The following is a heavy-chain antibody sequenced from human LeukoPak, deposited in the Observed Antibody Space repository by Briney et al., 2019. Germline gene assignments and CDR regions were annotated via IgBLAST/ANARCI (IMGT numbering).Heavy chain of an antibody. CDR1: GFTFSSYW. CDR3: AREGRGYKVAKFDY. Sequence: GSLRLSCAASGFTFSSYWMSWVRQAPGKGLEWVANIKQDGSEKYYVDSVKGRFTISRDNAKNSLYLQMNSLRAEDTAVYYCAREGRGYKVAKFDYWGQGTLVTVSS. CDR2: IKQDGSEK. J-gene: IGHJ4*02. D-gene: IGHD3-22*01. V-gene: IGHV3-7*01.